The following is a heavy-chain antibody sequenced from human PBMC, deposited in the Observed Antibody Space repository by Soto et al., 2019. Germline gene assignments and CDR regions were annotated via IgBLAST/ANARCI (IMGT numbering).Heavy chain of an antibody. CDR1: GFTFSSYS. CDR2: ISSSSSYI. D-gene: IGHD3-10*01. J-gene: IGHJ6*02. Sequence: GGSLRLSCAASGFTFSSYSMNWVRQAPGKGLEWVSSISSSSSYIYYADSVKGRFTISRDNAKNSLYLQMNSLRAEDTAVYYCARDKIMVRGVKGMDVWGQGXTVTVSS. CDR3: ARDKIMVRGVKGMDV. V-gene: IGHV3-21*01.